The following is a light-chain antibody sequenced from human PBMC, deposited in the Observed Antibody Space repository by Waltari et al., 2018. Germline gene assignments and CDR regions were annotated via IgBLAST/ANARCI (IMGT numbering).Light chain of an antibody. Sequence: NFILTQPHSVSESPGKTVTISCTRSSGRSAGNYVQWSNQRPGSAPTIVIYEDNRRPSGVPDRFSGSIDSSSNSASLTISGLKTEDEADYYCQSYDYYNQAIVFGGGTKLTVL. CDR1: SGRSAGNY. CDR3: QSYDYYNQAIV. V-gene: IGLV6-57*04. CDR2: EDN. J-gene: IGLJ3*02.